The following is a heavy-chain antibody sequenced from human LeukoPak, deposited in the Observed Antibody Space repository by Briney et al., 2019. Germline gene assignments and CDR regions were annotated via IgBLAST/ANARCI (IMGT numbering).Heavy chain of an antibody. V-gene: IGHV3-21*01. D-gene: IGHD2-2*01. CDR1: GFTFRTYG. Sequence: GGSLSLSCEASGFTFRTYGMNWSGQAPGRGLEWVSPFRSIRIYIYYADSVKGRFTISRDNAKNSLYLQMNSLRAEDTAVYYCARGSDDIVVVPAAMDYGMDVWGQGTTVTVSS. CDR3: ARGSDDIVVVPAAMDYGMDV. CDR2: FRSIRIYI. J-gene: IGHJ6*02.